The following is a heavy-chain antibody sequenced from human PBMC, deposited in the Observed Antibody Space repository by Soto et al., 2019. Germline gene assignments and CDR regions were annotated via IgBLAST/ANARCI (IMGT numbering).Heavy chain of an antibody. Sequence: PGGSLRLSCAASGFTFSSYSMNWVRQAPGKGLEWVSYISSSSNTIYYADSVKGRFTISRDNSKNTLYLQMNSLRAEDTAVYYCARDYSSYGPFDYWGQGTLVTVSS. CDR2: ISSSSNTI. D-gene: IGHD5-18*01. CDR1: GFTFSSYS. V-gene: IGHV3-48*01. J-gene: IGHJ4*02. CDR3: ARDYSSYGPFDY.